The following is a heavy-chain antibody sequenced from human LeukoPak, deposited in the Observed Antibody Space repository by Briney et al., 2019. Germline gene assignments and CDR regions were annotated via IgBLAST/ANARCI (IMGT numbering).Heavy chain of an antibody. CDR1: GGSFSGYY. Sequence: PSETLSLTCAVYGGSFSGYYWSWIRQPPGKGLEWIGEINHSGSTNYNPSLKSRVTISVDTSKNQFSLKLSSVTAADTAVYYCARHLVGGGVDYYYYMDVWGKGSTVTISS. J-gene: IGHJ6*03. CDR2: INHSGST. V-gene: IGHV4-34*01. CDR3: ARHLVGGGVDYYYYMDV. D-gene: IGHD3-16*01.